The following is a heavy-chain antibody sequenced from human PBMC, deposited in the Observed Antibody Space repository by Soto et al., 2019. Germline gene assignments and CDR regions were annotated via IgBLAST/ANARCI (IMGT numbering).Heavy chain of an antibody. Sequence: SQTLSLTCAVSGDRVSSNSAAWNWSRQSPSRGLEWLGRTYYRSKWYNDYGVSVKSRITINPDTSKNQFSLQLNSVTPEDTAVSYCARDERIAAGDGKANCFENWAHGTLVTVSS. V-gene: IGHV6-1*01. CDR2: TYYRSKWYN. CDR1: GDRVSSNSAA. CDR3: ARDERIAAGDGKANCFEN. J-gene: IGHJ5*01. D-gene: IGHD6-13*01.